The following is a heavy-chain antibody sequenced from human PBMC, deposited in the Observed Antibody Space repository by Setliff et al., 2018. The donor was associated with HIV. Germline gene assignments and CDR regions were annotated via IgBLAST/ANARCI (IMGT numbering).Heavy chain of an antibody. CDR1: GYSFTNYW. J-gene: IGHJ6*02. D-gene: IGHD1-20*01. Sequence: GESLKISCKGSGYSFTNYWIGWVRQMPGKGLEWMGIIYPGDSDIRYSPSFRGQVTISVDKSINTAYLQWSSLKASDTAMYYCASSITVAGGRSFYYYAMDVWGQGTTVTVSS. CDR2: IYPGDSDI. V-gene: IGHV5-51*01. CDR3: ASSITVAGGRSFYYYAMDV.